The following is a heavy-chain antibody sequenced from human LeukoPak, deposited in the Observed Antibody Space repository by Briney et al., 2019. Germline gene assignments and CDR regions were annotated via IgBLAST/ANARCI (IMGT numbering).Heavy chain of an antibody. J-gene: IGHJ4*02. Sequence: ASVKVSCKVSGYTLTELSMHWVRQAPGKGLEWMGGFDPEDGETIYAQKFQGRVTMTEDTSTDTAYMELSSLRSEDTAVYYCATFVSSGYYWSLDYWGQGTLVTVFS. V-gene: IGHV1-24*01. CDR1: GYTLTELS. CDR2: FDPEDGET. D-gene: IGHD3-22*01. CDR3: ATFVSSGYYWSLDY.